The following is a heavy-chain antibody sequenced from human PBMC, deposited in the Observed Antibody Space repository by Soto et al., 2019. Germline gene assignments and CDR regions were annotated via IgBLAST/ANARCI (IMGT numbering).Heavy chain of an antibody. D-gene: IGHD3-3*01. Sequence: GDSVKVSRKACGYTFTGYFIHWVRQAPRQGLEWVGYINPNSGATKYAPRFQGRVTMTSDTSIRTAYMDLSNLRSDDTAAYYCARSRGTILAPLPWGPGILVTVSS. J-gene: IGHJ5*02. CDR2: INPNSGAT. V-gene: IGHV1-2*02. CDR1: GYTFTGYF. CDR3: ARSRGTILAPLP.